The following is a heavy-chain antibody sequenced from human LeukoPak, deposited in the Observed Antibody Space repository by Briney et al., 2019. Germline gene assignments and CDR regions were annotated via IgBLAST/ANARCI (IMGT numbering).Heavy chain of an antibody. CDR1: GFAFSVYA. CDR2: INANSGTT. Sequence: GGPLRLSCAASGFAFSVYAMSWLRQPPGKGLEWVSTINANSGTTSYAASVRGRFSISRDNSKNTLYLQLNTLRADDTATYYCAKPISGGLAVTADWFHPWGQGTLVTVSS. J-gene: IGHJ5*01. D-gene: IGHD6-19*01. V-gene: IGHV3-23*01. CDR3: AKPISGGLAVTADWFHP.